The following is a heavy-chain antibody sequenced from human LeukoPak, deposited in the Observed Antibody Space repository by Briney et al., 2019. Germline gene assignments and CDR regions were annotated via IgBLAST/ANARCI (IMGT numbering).Heavy chain of an antibody. Sequence: PGGALRLSCSAPGFTFSSYAMHWVRQAPGKGLEWVAVISYDGSNKYYADSVKGRFTVSGDNSKNMVYLEMNSLRVEDTAVYYCTRVYGNWGTFDAWGQGTLVTVSS. V-gene: IGHV3-30-3*01. J-gene: IGHJ4*02. CDR1: GFTFSSYA. CDR2: ISYDGSNK. D-gene: IGHD7-27*01. CDR3: TRVYGNWGTFDA.